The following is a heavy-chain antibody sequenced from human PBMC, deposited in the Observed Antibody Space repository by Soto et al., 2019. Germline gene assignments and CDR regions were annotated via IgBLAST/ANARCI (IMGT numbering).Heavy chain of an antibody. V-gene: IGHV3-23*04. Sequence: EVQLVQSGGGWVQPGGSLRLSCAASGFTFSSSPMSWVRQVPGKGLEWISAIRNDGGSMYYVDSVKGMFTISIDNSKSTSTLRMKNLRAEDTATYYCVRDRYTMSDFWSAFSRDWGQGAQVIVSS. CDR3: VRDRYTMSDFWSAFSRD. D-gene: IGHD3-3*01. CDR2: IRNDGGSM. CDR1: GFTFSSSP. J-gene: IGHJ4*02.